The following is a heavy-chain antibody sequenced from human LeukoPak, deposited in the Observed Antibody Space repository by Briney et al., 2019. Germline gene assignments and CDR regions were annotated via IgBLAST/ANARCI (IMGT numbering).Heavy chain of an antibody. Sequence: GESLKISCKGSGYSFTSYWISWMRQMPGKGLEWMGRIDPSDSYTNYSPSFQGHVTISADKSISTAYLQWSSLKASDTAMYYCARQLDYYGSGSYSRDDAFDIWGQGTMVTVSS. CDR1: GYSFTSYW. V-gene: IGHV5-10-1*01. CDR2: IDPSDSYT. CDR3: ARQLDYYGSGSYSRDDAFDI. J-gene: IGHJ3*02. D-gene: IGHD3-10*01.